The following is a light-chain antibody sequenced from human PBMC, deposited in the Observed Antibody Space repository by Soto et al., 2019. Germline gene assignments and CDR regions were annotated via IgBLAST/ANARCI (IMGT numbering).Light chain of an antibody. CDR1: QSISSW. Sequence: DIQMTQSPSTLSASVGDRVTITCRASQSISSWLAWYQQKPGKAPKLLIYKASTLESGVPSRFSGSGSGTEFTLTISSLQPDDFATYYCQQYSSYSTCGQGAKVEIK. V-gene: IGKV1-5*03. CDR3: QQYSSYST. J-gene: IGKJ1*01. CDR2: KAS.